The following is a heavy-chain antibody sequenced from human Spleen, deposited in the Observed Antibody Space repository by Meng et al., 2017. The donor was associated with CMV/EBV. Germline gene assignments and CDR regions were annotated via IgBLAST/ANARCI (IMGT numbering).Heavy chain of an antibody. D-gene: IGHD3-3*01. Sequence: GGSLRLSCAASGFTFSSYSMNWVRQAPGKGLEWVSSISSSSSYIYYADSVKGRFTISRDNAKNSLYLQMNSLRAEDTAVYYCARDGGYDFWSGYLGYYYGMDVWGQGTTVTVSS. CDR2: ISSSSSYI. V-gene: IGHV3-21*01. CDR3: ARDGGYDFWSGYLGYYYGMDV. CDR1: GFTFSSYS. J-gene: IGHJ6*02.